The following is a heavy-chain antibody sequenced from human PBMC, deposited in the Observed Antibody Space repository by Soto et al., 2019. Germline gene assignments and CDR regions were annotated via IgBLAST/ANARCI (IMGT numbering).Heavy chain of an antibody. CDR2: IKSKTDGGTT. CDR1: GFTFSNVW. J-gene: IGHJ4*02. Sequence: EVQLVESGGGLVKPGGSLRLSCAASGFTFSNVWMNWVRQAPGKGLEWVGRIKSKTDGGTTDYAAHVKGRFTISREASPNTLYLEMNSLKIADTAVYYCTPLALRYSSGWYEFSDWGQGTLVTVS. D-gene: IGHD6-19*01. CDR3: TPLALRYSSGWYEFSD. V-gene: IGHV3-15*07.